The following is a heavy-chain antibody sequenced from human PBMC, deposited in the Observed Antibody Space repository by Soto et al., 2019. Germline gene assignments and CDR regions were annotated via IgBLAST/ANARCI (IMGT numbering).Heavy chain of an antibody. CDR1: GGSISSGGYY. CDR2: IYYSGST. D-gene: IGHD2-2*01. Sequence: SETLSLTCTVSGGSISSGGYYWSWIRQHPGKGLEWIGYIYYSGSTYYNPSLKSRVTISVDTSKNQFSLKLSSVTAADTAVYYCASGVVVVPAASRDYYYYGMDVWGQGTTVTVSS. V-gene: IGHV4-31*03. J-gene: IGHJ6*02. CDR3: ASGVVVVPAASRDYYYYGMDV.